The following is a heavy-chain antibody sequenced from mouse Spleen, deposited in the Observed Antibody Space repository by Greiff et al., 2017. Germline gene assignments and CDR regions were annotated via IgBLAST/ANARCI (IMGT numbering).Heavy chain of an antibody. V-gene: IGHV5-9-1*01. CDR2: ISSGGSYT. CDR1: GFTFSSYA. CDR3: ARLYDGYYGFAY. D-gene: IGHD2-3*01. J-gene: IGHJ3*01. Sequence: EVKLMESGGGLVKPGGSLKLSCAASGFTFSSYAMSWVRQTPEKRLEWVATISSGGSYTYYPDSVKGRFTISRDNAKNTLYLQMSSLRSEDTAMYYCARLYDGYYGFAYWGQGTLVTVSA.